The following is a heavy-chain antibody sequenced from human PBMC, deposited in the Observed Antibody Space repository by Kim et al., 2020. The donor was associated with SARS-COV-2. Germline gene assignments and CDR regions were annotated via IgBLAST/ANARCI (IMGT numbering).Heavy chain of an antibody. CDR3: ARTSEYSSGRYRDYYYYG. Sequence: SETLSLTCAVSGGSISSSNWWSWVRQPPGKGLEWIGEISHSGSTNYNPSLKSRVTISVDTSKNQFSLKLSSVTAADTALYYCARTSEYSSGRYRDYYYYG. CDR2: ISHSGST. D-gene: IGHD6-19*01. J-gene: IGHJ6*01. CDR1: GGSISSSNW. V-gene: IGHV4-4*02.